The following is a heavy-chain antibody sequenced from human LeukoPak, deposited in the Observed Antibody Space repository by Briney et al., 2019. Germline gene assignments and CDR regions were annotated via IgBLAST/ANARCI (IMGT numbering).Heavy chain of an antibody. V-gene: IGHV4-39*01. D-gene: IGHD2-21*01. J-gene: IGHJ4*02. CDR2: IYYSGTA. CDR1: GGSINRGFYY. Sequence: SETLSLTCTVSGGSINRGFYYWGWIRQPPGKGLAWIGSIYYSGTAYYNPSLKSRVTISVDTSRNQFSLQLTSVTVADTAVYFCARHRPSSTMSGIALWGQGTLVTVSS. CDR3: ARHRPSSTMSGIAL.